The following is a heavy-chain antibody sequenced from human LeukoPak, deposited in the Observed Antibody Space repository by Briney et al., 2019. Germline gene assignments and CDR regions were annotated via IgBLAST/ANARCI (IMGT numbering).Heavy chain of an antibody. CDR3: ARRGGDDYSNYSNYYMDV. D-gene: IGHD4-11*01. CDR2: IYYSGST. V-gene: IGHV4-59*01. CDR1: GGSISNYY. J-gene: IGHJ6*03. Sequence: SETLSLTCTVSGGSISNYYWSWIRQPPGKGLEWIGYIYYSGSTNYNPSLKSRVTISVDTSKNQFSLKLSSVTAADTAVYYCARRGGDDYSNYSNYYMDVWGKGTTVTVSS.